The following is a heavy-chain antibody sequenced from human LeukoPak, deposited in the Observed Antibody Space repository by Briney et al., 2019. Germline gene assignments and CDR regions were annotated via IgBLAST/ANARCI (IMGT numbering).Heavy chain of an antibody. CDR2: ISASSGGT. J-gene: IGHJ4*02. V-gene: IGHV3-23*01. Sequence: SGGSLRLSCAASGFTFRNYAMSWVRQAPGKGLEWVSTISASSGGTSYADSVEGRLTTSRDNSKNTLYLQMDSLRAEDTATYYCAKTLSGSGSYYHPDFDFWGQGTLVTVSS. CDR1: GFTFRNYA. D-gene: IGHD3-10*01. CDR3: AKTLSGSGSYYHPDFDF.